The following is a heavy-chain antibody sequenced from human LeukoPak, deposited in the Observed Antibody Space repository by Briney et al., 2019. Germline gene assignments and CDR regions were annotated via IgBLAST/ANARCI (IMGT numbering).Heavy chain of an antibody. CDR2: ISGSGGST. D-gene: IGHD3-3*01. CDR3: AKRNDFWSGSIDYYMDV. V-gene: IGHV3-23*01. J-gene: IGHJ6*03. Sequence: PGGSLRLSCAASGFTFSSYAMSWVRQAPGKGLEWVSAISGSGGSTYYADSVKGRFTISRDNSKNTLYLQMNSLRAEDTAVYYCAKRNDFWSGSIDYYMDVWGKGTTVTVSS. CDR1: GFTFSSYA.